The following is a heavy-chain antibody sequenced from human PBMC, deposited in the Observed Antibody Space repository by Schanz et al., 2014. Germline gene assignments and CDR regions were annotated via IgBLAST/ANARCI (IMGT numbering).Heavy chain of an antibody. CDR3: ATDYSGGGCHI. CDR2: ISYDGSNK. CDR1: GFTFSSYA. Sequence: QVHLVESGGGVVQPGRSLRLSCAGSGFTFSSYAMNWVRQAPGKGLEWVAVISYDGSNKYYADSVKGRFTISRDNSKNTVYLQMNSLRAEDTALYFCATDYSGGGCHIWGQGTMVTVSS. V-gene: IGHV3-30*04. J-gene: IGHJ3*02. D-gene: IGHD6-19*01.